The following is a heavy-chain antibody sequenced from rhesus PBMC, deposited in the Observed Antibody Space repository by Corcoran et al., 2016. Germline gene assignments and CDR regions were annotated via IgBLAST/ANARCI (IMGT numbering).Heavy chain of an antibody. J-gene: IGHJ4*01. D-gene: IGHD3-28*01. CDR3: AIQGLLHPFDY. Sequence: QVQLQESGPGLAKPSETLSPNCAVSGGSFSGYYWNRIRQPPGKGLEWIGYFGVSSGSPYYNPSLKSRVTISTDTSKNQFSLKLSSVTAADTAVYYCAIQGLLHPFDYWGQGVLVTVSS. V-gene: IGHV4-165*02. CDR1: GGSFSGYY. CDR2: FGVSSGSP.